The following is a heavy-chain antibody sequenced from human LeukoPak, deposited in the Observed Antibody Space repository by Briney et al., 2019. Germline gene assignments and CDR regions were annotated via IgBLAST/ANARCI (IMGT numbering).Heavy chain of an antibody. CDR1: GGSISSGSYY. Sequence: SETLSLTCTVSGGSISSGSYYWSWIRQPAGKGLGWIGRIYTSGSTNYNPSLKSRVTISVDTSKNQFSLKLSSVTAADTAVYYCARAHSVAAAGIFWFDPWGQGTLVTVSS. CDR2: IYTSGST. V-gene: IGHV4-61*02. J-gene: IGHJ5*02. CDR3: ARAHSVAAAGIFWFDP. D-gene: IGHD6-13*01.